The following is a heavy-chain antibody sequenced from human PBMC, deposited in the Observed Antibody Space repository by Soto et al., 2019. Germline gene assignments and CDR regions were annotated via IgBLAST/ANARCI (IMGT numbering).Heavy chain of an antibody. CDR3: AREPRSVVAPSY. CDR1: GGSISPYY. J-gene: IGHJ4*02. CDR2: IYYSGST. D-gene: IGHD2-15*01. V-gene: IGHV4-59*12. Sequence: SETLSLTCTVSGGSISPYYWAWIRQPPGKGLEWIGYIYYSGSTYYNPSLKSRVTISVDTSKNQFSLKLSSVTAADTAVYYCAREPRSVVAPSYWGQGTLVTVSS.